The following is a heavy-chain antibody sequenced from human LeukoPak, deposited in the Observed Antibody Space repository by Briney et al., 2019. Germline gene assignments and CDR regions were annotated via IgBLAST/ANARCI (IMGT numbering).Heavy chain of an antibody. CDR1: GFTFSSYE. CDR2: ISSSGSTI. J-gene: IGHJ4*02. V-gene: IGHV3-48*03. D-gene: IGHD3-16*02. CDR3: ARDNYDYVWGSYRLYFDY. Sequence: PGGSLRLSCAASGFTFSSYEMNWVRQAPGKGLEWVSYISSSGSTIYYADSVKGRFTISRDNAKNSLYLQMNSLRAEDTAVYYCARDNYDYVWGSYRLYFDYWGQGTLVTVSS.